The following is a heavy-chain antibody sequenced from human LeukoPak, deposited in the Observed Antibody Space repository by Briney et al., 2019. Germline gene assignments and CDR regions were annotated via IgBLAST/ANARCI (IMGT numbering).Heavy chain of an antibody. D-gene: IGHD2-2*01. J-gene: IGHJ3*01. V-gene: IGHV3-7*01. CDR3: ARDQGYCTSASCRGDAFDV. CDR1: GFTFSSYW. Sequence: GGSLRLSCAASGFTFSSYWMSWVRQAPGKGLEWVAQIKQDGREKYYVDSVKGRFTISRDNAKYSLSLQMNSLRAEDTAVYYCARDQGYCTSASCRGDAFDVWGQGSMVSVSS. CDR2: IKQDGREK.